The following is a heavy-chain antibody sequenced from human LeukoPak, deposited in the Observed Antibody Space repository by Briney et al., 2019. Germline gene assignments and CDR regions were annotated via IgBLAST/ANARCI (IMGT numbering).Heavy chain of an antibody. CDR1: GYTFTSYY. Sequence: GASVKVSCKASGYTFTSYYMHWVRQAPGQGLEWMGIINPSGGSTSYAQKFQGGVTMTRDTSTSTVYMELSSLRSEDTAVYYCARSDIRGYSYGSIDYWGQGTLVTVSS. D-gene: IGHD5-18*01. V-gene: IGHV1-46*01. J-gene: IGHJ4*02. CDR2: INPSGGST. CDR3: ARSDIRGYSYGSIDY.